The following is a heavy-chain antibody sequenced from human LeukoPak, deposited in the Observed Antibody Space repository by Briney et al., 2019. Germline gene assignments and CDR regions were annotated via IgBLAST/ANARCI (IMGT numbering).Heavy chain of an antibody. J-gene: IGHJ6*02. CDR3: AKDRVYYDSCMDV. D-gene: IGHD3-22*01. CDR1: GFNVSSNY. Sequence: PGGSLRLSCAVSGFNVSSNYLNWVRQAPGKGPEWVSVIYSGGSTYYADSVKGRFTISRDNSKNTLYLQMNSLRPEDTAVYYCAKDRVYYDSCMDVWGQGTTVTVSS. V-gene: IGHV3-66*02. CDR2: IYSGGST.